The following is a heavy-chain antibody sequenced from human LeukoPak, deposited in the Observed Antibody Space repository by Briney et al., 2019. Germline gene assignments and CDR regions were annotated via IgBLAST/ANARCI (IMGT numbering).Heavy chain of an antibody. CDR3: ARGYVPFDP. D-gene: IGHD3-16*01. J-gene: IGHJ5*02. V-gene: IGHV3-53*04. CDR2: IYSGGST. CDR1: GLTFRNAW. Sequence: PGGSLRLSCGAAGLTFRNAWMTWVRQAPGKGLEWVSVIYSGGSTYYADSVKGRFTISRHNSKNTLYLQMNSLRAEDTAVYYCARGYVPFDPWGQGTLVTVSS.